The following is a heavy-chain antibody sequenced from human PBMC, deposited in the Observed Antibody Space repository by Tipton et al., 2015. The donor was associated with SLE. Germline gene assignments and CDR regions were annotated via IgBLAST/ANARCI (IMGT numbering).Heavy chain of an antibody. CDR1: GGSFSGYY. J-gene: IGHJ6*03. CDR3: ARGLGAYSSGWRYYYYYMDV. V-gene: IGHV4-34*01. CDR2: INHSGST. Sequence: TLSLTCAVYGGSFSGYYWTWIRQTPGKGLEWIGEINHSGSTNYNPSLKSRVTISVDTSKNQFSLKLSSVTAADTAVYYCARGLGAYSSGWRYYYYYMDVWGKGTTVTVSS. D-gene: IGHD6-19*01.